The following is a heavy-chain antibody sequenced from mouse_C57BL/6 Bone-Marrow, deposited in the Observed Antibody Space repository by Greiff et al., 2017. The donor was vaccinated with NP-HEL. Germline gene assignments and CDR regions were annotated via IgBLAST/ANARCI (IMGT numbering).Heavy chain of an antibody. D-gene: IGHD1-1*01. V-gene: IGHV1-64*01. J-gene: IGHJ3*01. Sequence: VQLQQPGAELVKPGASVKLSCKASGYTFTSYWMHWVKPRPGQGLEWIGMIHPNSGRTNYNEKFKSKATLTVDKSSSTAYMQLSSLTSEDSAVYYCARYYGPLAYWGQGTLVTVSA. CDR3: ARYYGPLAY. CDR2: IHPNSGRT. CDR1: GYTFTSYW.